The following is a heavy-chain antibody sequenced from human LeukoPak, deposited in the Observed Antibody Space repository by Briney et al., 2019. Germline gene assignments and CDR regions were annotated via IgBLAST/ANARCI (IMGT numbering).Heavy chain of an antibody. D-gene: IGHD6-13*01. J-gene: IGHJ6*03. Sequence: SETLSLTCAVYGGSFSGYYWSWIRQPPGKGLEWIGEINHSGSTNYNPSLKSRVTISVDTSTNQFSLKLSSVTAADTAVYYCARGHSEGSSWPLYYYYYYMDVWGKGTTVTVSS. V-gene: IGHV4-34*01. CDR3: ARGHSEGSSWPLYYYYYYMDV. CDR2: INHSGST. CDR1: GGSFSGYY.